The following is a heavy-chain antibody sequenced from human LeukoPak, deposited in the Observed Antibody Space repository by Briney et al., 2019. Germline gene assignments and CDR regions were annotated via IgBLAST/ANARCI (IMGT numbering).Heavy chain of an antibody. CDR1: GYTFTGYY. V-gene: IGHV1-2*02. CDR2: INPNSGGT. Sequence: ASVKVSCKASGYTFTGYYMHWVRQAPGQGLEWMGWINPNSGGTNYAQKFQGRVTMTRDTSISTAYMELSRLRSDDTAVYYCARDDSSGWFGNHDYWGQGTLVTVSS. CDR3: ARDDSSGWFGNHDY. D-gene: IGHD6-19*01. J-gene: IGHJ4*02.